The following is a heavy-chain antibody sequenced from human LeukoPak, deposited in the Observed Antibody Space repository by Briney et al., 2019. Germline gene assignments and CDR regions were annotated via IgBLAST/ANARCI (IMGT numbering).Heavy chain of an antibody. CDR1: GGSFSGYY. Sequence: SETLSLTCAVYGGSFSGYYWSWIRQPPGKGLEWIGEINHSGSTNYNPSLKSRVTISVDTSKNQFSLKLSSVTAADTAVYYCARGRFRGYCSGGSCSSWFDPWGQGTLVTVSS. V-gene: IGHV4-34*01. J-gene: IGHJ5*02. CDR3: ARGRFRGYCSGGSCSSWFDP. CDR2: INHSGST. D-gene: IGHD2-15*01.